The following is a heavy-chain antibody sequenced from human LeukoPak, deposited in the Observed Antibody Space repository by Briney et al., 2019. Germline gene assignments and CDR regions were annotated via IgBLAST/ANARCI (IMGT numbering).Heavy chain of an antibody. D-gene: IGHD3-22*01. CDR2: IYYSGST. J-gene: IGHJ2*01. CDR3: ARVPDRSGYYYWYFDL. V-gene: IGHV4-59*01. Sequence: PSETLSLTCTVSGGSISSYYWSCIRQPPGKGLEWIGYIYYSGSTNYNPSLKSRVTLSVDTSKNQFSLKLSSVTAADTAVYYCARVPDRSGYYYWYFDLWGRGTLVTVSS. CDR1: GGSISSYY.